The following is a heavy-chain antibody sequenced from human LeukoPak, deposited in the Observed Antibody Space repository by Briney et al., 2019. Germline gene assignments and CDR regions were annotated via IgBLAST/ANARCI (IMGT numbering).Heavy chain of an antibody. Sequence: GGSLRLSCAASGFTFSSYGMHWVRQAPGKGLEWVAVISYDGSNKYYADSVKGRFTISRDNSKNTLYLQMNSLRAEDTAVYYCAKEEWELQEPDPEYFQHWGQGTLVTVSS. CDR3: AKEEWELQEPDPEYFQH. J-gene: IGHJ1*01. CDR1: GFTFSSYG. D-gene: IGHD1-26*01. CDR2: ISYDGSNK. V-gene: IGHV3-30*18.